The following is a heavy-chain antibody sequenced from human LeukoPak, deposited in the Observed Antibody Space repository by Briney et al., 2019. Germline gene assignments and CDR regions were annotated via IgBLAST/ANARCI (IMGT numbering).Heavy chain of an antibody. CDR1: GGSISSSSYY. J-gene: IGHJ3*02. CDR2: IYYSGST. CDR3: ARRWIQLWLLSGPNDAFDI. Sequence: PSETLSLTCTVSGGSISSSSYYWGWIRQPPGKGLEWIGSIYYSGSTYYDPSLKSRVTISVDTSKNQFSLKLSSVTAADTAVYYCARRWIQLWLLSGPNDAFDIWGQGTMVTVSS. V-gene: IGHV4-39*01. D-gene: IGHD5-18*01.